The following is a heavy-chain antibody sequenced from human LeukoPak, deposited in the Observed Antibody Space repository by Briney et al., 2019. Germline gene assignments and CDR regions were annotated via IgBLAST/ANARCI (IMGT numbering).Heavy chain of an antibody. Sequence: SETLSLTCSVSGNSIGTTYYWGVIRQPPGKGLEWIAAIYYTGTTYYKPSLKSRVTMSVDTSKNQFSLKLSSVTAADTAVYYCASWGRRLHYDYVWGSYRRFQHWGQGTLVTVSS. D-gene: IGHD3-16*02. CDR3: ASWGRRLHYDYVWGSYRRFQH. V-gene: IGHV4-39*07. CDR2: IYYTGTT. CDR1: GNSIGTTYY. J-gene: IGHJ1*01.